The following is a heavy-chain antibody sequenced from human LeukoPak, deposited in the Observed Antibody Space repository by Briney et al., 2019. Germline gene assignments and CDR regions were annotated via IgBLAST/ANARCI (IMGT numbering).Heavy chain of an antibody. CDR1: GDSISSSNYY. D-gene: IGHD2-15*01. CDR2: IYYSGIT. J-gene: IGHJ3*02. Sequence: PSETLSLTCTVSGDSISSSNYYWGWIRQPPGKGLEWIASIYYSGITYYNPSLKSRVTISVDTPKNQFSLKLNSVTAADTAVYYCARGRTGSIVVVVAATVLAFDIWGQGTMVTVSS. CDR3: ARGRTGSIVVVVAATVLAFDI. V-gene: IGHV4-39*01.